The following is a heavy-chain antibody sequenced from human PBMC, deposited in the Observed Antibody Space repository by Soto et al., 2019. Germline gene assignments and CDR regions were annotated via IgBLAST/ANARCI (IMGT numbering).Heavy chain of an antibody. V-gene: IGHV3-30*19. CDR3: ARHWGAAACKNFFYGMDV. D-gene: IGHD6-13*01. J-gene: IGHJ6*02. Sequence: RGSLRLSCAASGFTFSSYGMHWVLQAPGKRLEWVAVIWYDGSNKHYEDSVKGRFTISRDNSKNTLYLQMNRMMAEEAAVYYCARHWGAAACKNFFYGMDVWGQGTRVTVSS. CDR1: GFTFSSYG. CDR2: IWYDGSNK.